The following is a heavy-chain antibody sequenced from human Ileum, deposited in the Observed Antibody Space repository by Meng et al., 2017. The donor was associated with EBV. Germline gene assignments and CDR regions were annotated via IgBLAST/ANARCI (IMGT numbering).Heavy chain of an antibody. CDR1: GYTFTNHD. CDR2: MNPKTGTA. D-gene: IGHD5-24*01. CDR3: VRTLERGDY. J-gene: IGHJ4*02. Sequence: QVQVVQSGAEVKKPGASVKVSCKASGYTFTNHDISWVRQATGQGLEWMGWMNPKTGTAHYAQKFQGRVSMTRDTSITTAYMELSSLTSEDTAVYYCVRTLERGDYWGQGTLVTVSS. V-gene: IGHV1-8*01.